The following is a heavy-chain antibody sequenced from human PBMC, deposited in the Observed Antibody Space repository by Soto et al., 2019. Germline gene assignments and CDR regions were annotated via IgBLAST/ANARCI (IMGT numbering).Heavy chain of an antibody. V-gene: IGHV3-30*18. J-gene: IGHJ4*02. CDR1: GFTFSSYG. D-gene: IGHD1-26*01. CDR2: ISYDGSNK. CDR3: AKVPRGGSYYEGYDY. Sequence: PGGSLRLSCAASGFTFSSYGMHWVRQAPGKGLEWVAVISYDGSNKYYADSVKGRFTISRDNSKNTLYLQMNSLRAEDTAVYYCAKVPRGGSYYEGYDYWAQRTLVTVSS.